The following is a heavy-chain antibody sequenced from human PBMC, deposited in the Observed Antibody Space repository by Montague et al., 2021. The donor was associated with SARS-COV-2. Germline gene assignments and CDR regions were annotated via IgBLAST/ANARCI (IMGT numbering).Heavy chain of an antibody. V-gene: IGHV4-59*01. CDR3: ARDLEPQVWPLSFGF. CDR2: IYYGGSS. D-gene: IGHD5-18*01. CDR1: GDSMIGYY. J-gene: IGHJ4*02. Sequence: SETRSLTCNVSGDSMIGYYWTWIRQLPGKGLEWIGYIYYGGSSNYNPSLKSRVTMSVGSAKNQFSLKLTSVTAADTAVYFCARDLEPQVWPLSFGFWGQGILVTVSS.